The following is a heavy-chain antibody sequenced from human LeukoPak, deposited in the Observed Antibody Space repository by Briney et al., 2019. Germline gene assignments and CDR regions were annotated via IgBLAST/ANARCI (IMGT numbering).Heavy chain of an antibody. V-gene: IGHV3-23*01. D-gene: IGHD6-13*01. J-gene: IGHJ4*02. CDR3: AKEKGSSPPWYFDY. CDR1: GFLVNDYG. CDR2: ISGSDGST. Sequence: GGSLRLSCAASGFLVNDYGMHWVRQAPGKGLEWVSTISGSDGSTYYADSVKGRFTISRDNSKNTLYLQMNSLRAEDTAVYYCAKEKGSSPPWYFDYWGQGTLVTVSS.